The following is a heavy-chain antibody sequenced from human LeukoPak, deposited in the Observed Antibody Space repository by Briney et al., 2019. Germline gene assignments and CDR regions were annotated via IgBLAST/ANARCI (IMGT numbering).Heavy chain of an antibody. CDR2: ISGSGGAT. CDR1: GFTFNTYG. D-gene: IGHD3-10*01. V-gene: IGHV3-23*01. Sequence: PGGSLRLSCAASGFTFNTYGMSWVRQAPGKGLEWVSGISGSGGATYYADSVKGRFTISRDDPHNTLYLQMNSLRAGDTAVYFCARGGVDYYGSGTYYLMYYFDYWGQGALVTVSS. CDR3: ARGGVDYYGSGTYYLMYYFDY. J-gene: IGHJ4*02.